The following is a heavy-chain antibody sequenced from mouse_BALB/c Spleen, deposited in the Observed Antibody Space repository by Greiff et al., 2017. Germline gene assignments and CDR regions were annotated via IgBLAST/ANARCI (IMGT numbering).Heavy chain of an antibody. CDR2: IRLKSNNYAT. CDR3: TRGLYRYDEAMDY. V-gene: IGHV6-6*02. D-gene: IGHD2-14*01. CDR1: GFTFSNYW. Sequence: EVKVVESGGGLVQPGGSMKLSCVASGFTFSNYWMNWVRQSPEKGLEWVAEIRLKSNNYATHYAESVKGRFTISRDDSKSSVYLQMNNLRAEDTGIYYCTRGLYRYDEAMDYWGQGTSVTVSS. J-gene: IGHJ4*01.